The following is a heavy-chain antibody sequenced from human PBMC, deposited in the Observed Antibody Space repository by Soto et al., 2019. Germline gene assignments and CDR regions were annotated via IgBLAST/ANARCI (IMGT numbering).Heavy chain of an antibody. J-gene: IGHJ4*02. CDR3: AKTLHYFGSGSNFDY. V-gene: IGHV3-23*01. CDR2: MSGSGGST. CDR1: GFTFRNYA. D-gene: IGHD3-10*01. Sequence: EVQLLESEGGLVQPGGSLRLSCAASGFTFRNYAMSWVRQAPGKGLEWVSVMSGSGGSTYYADSVKGRFTISRDNSKNTLYLQMNSLRAEDTALYYCAKTLHYFGSGSNFDYWGQGTLVTVSS.